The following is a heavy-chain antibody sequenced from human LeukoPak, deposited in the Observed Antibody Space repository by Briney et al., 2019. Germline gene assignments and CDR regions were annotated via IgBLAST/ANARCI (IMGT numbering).Heavy chain of an antibody. Sequence: SETLFLTCAVYGGSFSGYYWSWIRQPPGKGLEWIGEINHSGSTNYNPSLKSRVTISVDTSKNQFSLKLSSVTAADTAVYYCARGRRPRFMITFGGVIAYFDYWGQGTLVTVSS. J-gene: IGHJ4*02. CDR3: ARGRRPRFMITFGGVIAYFDY. CDR2: INHSGST. V-gene: IGHV4-34*01. D-gene: IGHD3-16*02. CDR1: GGSFSGYY.